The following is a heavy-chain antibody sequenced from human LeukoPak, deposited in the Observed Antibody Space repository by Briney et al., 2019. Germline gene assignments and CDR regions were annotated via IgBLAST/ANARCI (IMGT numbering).Heavy chain of an antibody. Sequence: GGSLRLSCAASGFTFSSYGMHWVRQAPGKGLEWVAVIWYDGSNKCYADSVKGRFTISRDNSKSTLYLQMNSLRAEDTAVYYCARDYGASGYDPIIDYWGQGTLVTVSS. J-gene: IGHJ4*02. CDR1: GFTFSSYG. CDR2: IWYDGSNK. CDR3: ARDYGASGYDPIIDY. D-gene: IGHD5-12*01. V-gene: IGHV3-33*01.